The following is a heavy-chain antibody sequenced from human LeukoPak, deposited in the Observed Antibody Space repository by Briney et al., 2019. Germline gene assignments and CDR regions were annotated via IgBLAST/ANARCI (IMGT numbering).Heavy chain of an antibody. Sequence: GASLRLSCAASGFTFSSYAMSWVRQAPGKGLEWVSAISGSGGSTYYADSVKGRFTISRDNSKNTLYLQMNSLRAEDTAVYYCAKRPSYYYDSSALSYYFDYWGQETLVTVSS. J-gene: IGHJ4*02. V-gene: IGHV3-23*01. CDR3: AKRPSYYYDSSALSYYFDY. CDR1: GFTFSSYA. D-gene: IGHD3-22*01. CDR2: ISGSGGST.